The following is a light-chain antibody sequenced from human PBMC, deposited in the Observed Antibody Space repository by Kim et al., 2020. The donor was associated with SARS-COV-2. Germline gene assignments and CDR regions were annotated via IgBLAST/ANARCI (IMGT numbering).Light chain of an antibody. CDR2: QDD. J-gene: IGLJ2*01. CDR1: KLEDKF. CDR3: QTWDSNTAL. Sequence: VSPSKNGSITCSGDKLEDKFVSWYQQRPGPSPVLFIYQDDKRPAGTPGRFSGSNSGNTATLTISVTQAKDEDDFYCQTWDSNTALFGGGTQLTVL. V-gene: IGLV3-1*01.